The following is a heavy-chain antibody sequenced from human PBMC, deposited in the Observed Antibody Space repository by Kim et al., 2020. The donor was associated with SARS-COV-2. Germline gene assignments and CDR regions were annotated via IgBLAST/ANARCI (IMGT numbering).Heavy chain of an antibody. D-gene: IGHD2-21*02. J-gene: IGHJ3*01. CDR2: ISLYDGDA. V-gene: IGHV1-18*01. Sequence: ASVKVSCKISGFTFFNNGLTWVRQAPGQGLEWVGWISLYDGDAKYAQKFQGRVTLTIDGPTSTVYMEMRNLRSDATAVYYCAREGANWYSLPGREARGQG. CDR1: GFTFFNNG. CDR3: AREGANWYSLPGREA.